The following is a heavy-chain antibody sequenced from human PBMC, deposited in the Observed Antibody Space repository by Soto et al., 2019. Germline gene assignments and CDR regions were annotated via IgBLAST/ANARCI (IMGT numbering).Heavy chain of an antibody. CDR3: ERDTGQSGHDLYYYYGMDV. CDR1: GGTFSSYA. Sequence: ASVKVSCKASGGTFSSYAISWVRQAPGQGLEWMGGIIPIFGTANYAQKFQGRVTITADESTSTAYMELSSLRSEDTAVYYCERDTGQSGHDLYYYYGMDVWGQGTTVTVSS. V-gene: IGHV1-69*13. D-gene: IGHD5-12*01. CDR2: IIPIFGTA. J-gene: IGHJ6*02.